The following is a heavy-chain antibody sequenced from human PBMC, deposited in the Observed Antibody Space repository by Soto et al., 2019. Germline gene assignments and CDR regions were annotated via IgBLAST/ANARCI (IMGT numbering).Heavy chain of an antibody. Sequence: ASVKVSCRASGGTFSSYAISWVRQAPGQGLEWMGGIIPIFGTANYVQKFQGRVTITADESTSTAYMELSSLRSEDTAVYYCARGGEDDILTGYPKYYFDYWGQGTLVTVSS. CDR3: ARGGEDDILTGYPKYYFDY. CDR2: IIPIFGTA. CDR1: GGTFSSYA. J-gene: IGHJ4*02. V-gene: IGHV1-69*13. D-gene: IGHD3-9*01.